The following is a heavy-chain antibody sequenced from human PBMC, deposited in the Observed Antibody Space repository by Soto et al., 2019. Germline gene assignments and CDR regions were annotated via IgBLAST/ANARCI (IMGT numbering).Heavy chain of an antibody. J-gene: IGHJ5*02. CDR1: GYTFTNND. Sequence: TSVEVSCKASGYTFTNNDVIWVRQATGQGLEWMGWMNPGSGDTGYAQKFQGIVTMTRDISIATAYMELNSLTSEDTAIYYCARMESFGSLNWFDPWGQGTLVTVSS. CDR3: ARMESFGSLNWFDP. D-gene: IGHD5-18*01. V-gene: IGHV1-8*02. CDR2: MNPGSGDT.